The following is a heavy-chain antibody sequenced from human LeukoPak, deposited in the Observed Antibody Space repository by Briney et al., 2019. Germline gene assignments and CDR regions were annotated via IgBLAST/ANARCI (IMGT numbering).Heavy chain of an antibody. CDR1: GDSVSSNSVT. CDR2: TCYRSTWYN. CDR3: ARRLTRYDCFDP. Sequence: SQTLSLTCAISGDSVSSNSVTWNWIRQSPSRGLEWLGRTCYRSTWYNDYAVSVRGRITVNPDTSKNQFSLHLNSVTPEDTAVYYCARRLTRYDCFDPWGQGILVTVSS. J-gene: IGHJ5*02. D-gene: IGHD1-1*01. V-gene: IGHV6-1*01.